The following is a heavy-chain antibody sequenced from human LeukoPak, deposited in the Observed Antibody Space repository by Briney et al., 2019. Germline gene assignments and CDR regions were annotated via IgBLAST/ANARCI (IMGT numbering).Heavy chain of an antibody. V-gene: IGHV3-23*01. Sequence: GGSLRLSCAASGFTFSSYAMNWVRQAPGKGLEWVSTISGDGGDTHYADSVRGRFTISRANSKNTLSLQMDSLRADDTAVCYCGKSGSRDWDYFEYWGQGTLVTASS. D-gene: IGHD6-19*01. J-gene: IGHJ4*02. CDR3: GKSGSRDWDYFEY. CDR2: ISGDGGDT. CDR1: GFTFSSYA.